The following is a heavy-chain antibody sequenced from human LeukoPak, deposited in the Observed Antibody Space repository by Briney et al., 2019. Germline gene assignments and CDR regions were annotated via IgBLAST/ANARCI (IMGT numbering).Heavy chain of an antibody. Sequence: SGGSLRLSCAASGFSFSGHWMHWARQRPGKGLVWVSRISPTGSTTSYADSVKGRFTVSRDNAKNTLYLQVNNLRAEDTAVYYCARGPSSNWSGLDFWGQGTLLTVSS. CDR1: GFSFSGHW. D-gene: IGHD6-13*01. V-gene: IGHV3-74*01. CDR3: ARGPSSNWSGLDF. J-gene: IGHJ4*02. CDR2: ISPTGSTT.